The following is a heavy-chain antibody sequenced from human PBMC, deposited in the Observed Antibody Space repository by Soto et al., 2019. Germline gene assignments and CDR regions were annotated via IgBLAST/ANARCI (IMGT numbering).Heavy chain of an antibody. CDR1: GFTFNNYA. CDR2: LSGSAENT. D-gene: IGHD3-3*01. J-gene: IGHJ4*02. Sequence: EVQLLDSGGGLVQPGGSLRLSCAASGFTFNNYAMSWVRQAPGKGLEWVSALSGSAENTYYADFVKGRFTISRENSKNTLYLQLTGLRAEDTAVYYCARYDFWSGTFDYWGQGTLVTVSS. V-gene: IGHV3-23*01. CDR3: ARYDFWSGTFDY.